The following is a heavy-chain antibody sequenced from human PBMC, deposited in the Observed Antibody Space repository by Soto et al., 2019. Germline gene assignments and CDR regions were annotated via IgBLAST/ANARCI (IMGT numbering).Heavy chain of an antibody. J-gene: IGHJ6*02. CDR3: ARAYGSGYMDV. Sequence: QVQLQETGPGLVKPSQTLSLTCTVSGGSISSGVYYCSWIRQHPGKGLECIGYIYYSGSTYYNPSIQTRVSISVDTSKDQFSLKLSSVTAADTSVYYGARAYGSGYMDVCGQGTKVTVSS. V-gene: IGHV4-31*03. D-gene: IGHD3-10*01. CDR2: IYYSGST. CDR1: GGSISSGVYY.